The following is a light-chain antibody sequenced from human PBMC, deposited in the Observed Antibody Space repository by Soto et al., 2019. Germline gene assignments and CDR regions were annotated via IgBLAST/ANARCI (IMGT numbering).Light chain of an antibody. Sequence: EIVLTQSPATLSLSPGDRATLSCGASQSVSSRYLAWYQQKPGLAPRLLIYDASTRATGIPDRFSGSGSGTHFTLTISRLEPEDFAMYYCKQYGTFPPNTFGQGTKLEIK. J-gene: IGKJ2*01. CDR2: DAS. V-gene: IGKV3D-20*01. CDR1: QSVSSRY. CDR3: KQYGTFPPNT.